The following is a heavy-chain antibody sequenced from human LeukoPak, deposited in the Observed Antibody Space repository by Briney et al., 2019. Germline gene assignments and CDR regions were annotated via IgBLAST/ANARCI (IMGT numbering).Heavy chain of an antibody. J-gene: IGHJ4*02. Sequence: SETLSLTCAVSGGSFSDYYWNWIRQPPGKGLEWIGEINHSGSTNYNPSIKSRVTISVDTSKNQFSLKLSSVTAADTAVYYCARGPNIRRITIFGVVIVQNRYYFDYWGQGTLVTVSS. CDR2: INHSGST. D-gene: IGHD3-3*01. CDR3: ARGPNIRRITIFGVVIVQNRYYFDY. CDR1: GGSFSDYY. V-gene: IGHV4-34*01.